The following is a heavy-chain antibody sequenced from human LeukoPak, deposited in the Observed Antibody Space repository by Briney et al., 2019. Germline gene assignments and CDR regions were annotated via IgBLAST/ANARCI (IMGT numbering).Heavy chain of an antibody. D-gene: IGHD3-3*01. V-gene: IGHV6-1*01. CDR1: GDSVSSNSAA. CDR2: TYYRSKWYN. CDR3: ARDVDFWSGYSYYFDY. Sequence: SQTLSLTCALSGDSVSSNSAAWNWIRQSPSRGLEWLGRTYYRSKWYNDYAVSVKSRITINPDTSKNQFSLQLNSVTPEDTAVYYCARDVDFWSGYSYYFDYWGQGTLVTVSS. J-gene: IGHJ4*02.